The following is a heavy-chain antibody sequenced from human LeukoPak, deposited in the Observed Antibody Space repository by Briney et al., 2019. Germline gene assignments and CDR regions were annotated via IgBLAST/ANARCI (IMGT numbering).Heavy chain of an antibody. CDR3: ARDQWLEHFDY. V-gene: IGHV3-7*05. J-gene: IGHJ4*02. CDR1: GFTFSSYW. CDR2: IKQDGSEK. D-gene: IGHD6-19*01. Sequence: PGGSLRLSCAASGFTFSSYWMIWVRQAPGKGLEWVANIKQDGSEKYYVDSVKGRFTISRDNAKNSLYLQMNSLRAEDTAVYYCARDQWLEHFDYWGQGTLVTVSS.